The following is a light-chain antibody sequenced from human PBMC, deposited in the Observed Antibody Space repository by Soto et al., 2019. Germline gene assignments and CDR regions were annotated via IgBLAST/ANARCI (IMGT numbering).Light chain of an antibody. V-gene: IGKV3-20*01. J-gene: IGKJ3*01. Sequence: EIVLTQSPGTLSLSPGVRATLSCRASQSVSSSYLAWYQQKPGQAPRLLIYGASSRATGIPDRFSGSGSGTDFTLTISRLEPEDFAVYYCHQYGSSQFTFGPGTTVDIK. CDR3: HQYGSSQFT. CDR1: QSVSSSY. CDR2: GAS.